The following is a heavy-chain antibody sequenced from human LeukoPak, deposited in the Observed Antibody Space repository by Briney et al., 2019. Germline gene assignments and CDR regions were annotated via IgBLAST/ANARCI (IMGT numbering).Heavy chain of an antibody. CDR3: ARGGYDMFF. D-gene: IGHD3-22*01. CDR1: GFTFSSYG. V-gene: IGHV3-30*03. J-gene: IGHJ6*02. CDR2: ISYDESNK. Sequence: PGRSLRLSCAASGFTFSSYGLHWVRQAPGKGLEWVAVISYDESNKYYADSVKGRFTISRDNSKNTLYLQMSSLRAEDTAVYYCARGGYDMFFWGQGTTVTVSS.